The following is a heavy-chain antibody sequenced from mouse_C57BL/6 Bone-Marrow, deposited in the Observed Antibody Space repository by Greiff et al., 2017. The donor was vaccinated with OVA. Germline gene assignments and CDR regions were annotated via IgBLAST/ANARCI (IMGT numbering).Heavy chain of an antibody. CDR3: ANLYYGYHIYAMDY. D-gene: IGHD2-2*01. CDR2: ILPGSGST. CDR1: GYTFTGYW. Sequence: QVHVKQSGAELMKPGASVKLSCKATGYTFTGYWIEWVKQRPGHGLEWIGEILPGSGSTNYNEQFQGKATITADTYSNTAYMQLSSLTTEYSAIFYCANLYYGYHIYAMDYWGQGTSVTVSS. J-gene: IGHJ4*01. V-gene: IGHV1-9*01.